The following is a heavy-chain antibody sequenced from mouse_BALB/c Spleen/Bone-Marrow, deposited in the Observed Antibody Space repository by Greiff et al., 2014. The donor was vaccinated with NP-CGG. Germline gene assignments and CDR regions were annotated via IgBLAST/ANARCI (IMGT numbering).Heavy chain of an antibody. CDR3: VREEDGYYVGFAY. V-gene: IGHV7-3*02. J-gene: IGHJ3*01. CDR2: IRNKANVYST. CDR1: GFIFTDYY. Sequence: EVKLMESGGGLVQPGGSLRLSCATSGFIFTDYYMSWVRQPPGKALEWLGFIRNKANVYSTEYSASVKGRFTISRDNSQSILYLQMSTLRAEDSATYYCVREEDGYYVGFAYWGQGTLVTVSA. D-gene: IGHD2-3*01.